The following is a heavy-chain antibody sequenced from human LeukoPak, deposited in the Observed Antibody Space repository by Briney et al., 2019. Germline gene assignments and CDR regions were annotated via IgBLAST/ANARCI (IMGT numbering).Heavy chain of an antibody. D-gene: IGHD1-26*01. CDR1: GYTLTELS. CDR3: ATVSFGSRELLYFDY. CDR2: FDPEDGET. J-gene: IGHJ4*02. V-gene: IGHV1-24*01. Sequence: GASVKVSCKVSGYTLTELSMHWVRQAPGRGLEWMGGFDPEDGETIYAQKFPGRVTMTEDTSTDTAYMELSSLRSEDTAVYYCATVSFGSRELLYFDYWGQGTLVTVSS.